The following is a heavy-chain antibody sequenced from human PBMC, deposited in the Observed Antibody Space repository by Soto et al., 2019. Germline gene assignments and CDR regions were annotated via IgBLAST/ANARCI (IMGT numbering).Heavy chain of an antibody. V-gene: IGHV3-73*01. D-gene: IGHD6-13*01. Sequence: VGSLRLSCAASGFTFSGSAMHWVRQASGKGLEWVGRIRSKANSYATAYAASVKGRFTISRDDSKNTAYLQMNSLKTEDTAVYYCTRLSIAAAGPYYYYYGMDVWGQGTTVTVSS. CDR3: TRLSIAAAGPYYYYYGMDV. CDR1: GFTFSGSA. J-gene: IGHJ6*02. CDR2: IRSKANSYAT.